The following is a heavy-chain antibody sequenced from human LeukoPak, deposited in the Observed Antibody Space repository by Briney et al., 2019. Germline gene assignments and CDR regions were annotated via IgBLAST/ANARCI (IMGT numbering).Heavy chain of an antibody. CDR3: ASIYSDYAFDI. J-gene: IGHJ3*02. V-gene: IGHV3-21*01. Sequence: GGSLRLSCAASGFTFSDYYMNWVRQAPGKGLEWVSSISSSSSYIYYADSVKGRFTISRDNAKNSLSLQMNSLRAEDTAVYYCASIYSDYAFDIWGQGTLVTV. D-gene: IGHD5-12*01. CDR1: GFTFSDYY. CDR2: ISSSSSYI.